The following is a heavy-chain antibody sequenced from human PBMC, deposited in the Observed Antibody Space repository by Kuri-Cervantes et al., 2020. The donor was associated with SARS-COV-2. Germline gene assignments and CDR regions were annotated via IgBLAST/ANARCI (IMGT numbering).Heavy chain of an antibody. CDR2: IKSKTDGGTT. CDR3: TTDSITGPIMDV. Sequence: ETLSLTCAVSGYSISSGYYWGWIRQPPGKGLEWVGRIKSKTDGGTTDYAAPVKGRFTISRDDSKNTLYLQMNSLKTEDTAVYYCTTDSITGPIMDVWGKGTTVTVSS. J-gene: IGHJ6*03. V-gene: IGHV3-15*01. D-gene: IGHD1-20*01. CDR1: GYSISSGYY.